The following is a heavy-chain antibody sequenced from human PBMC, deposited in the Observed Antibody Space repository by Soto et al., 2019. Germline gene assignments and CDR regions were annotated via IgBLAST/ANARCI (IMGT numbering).Heavy chain of an antibody. D-gene: IGHD3-3*01. Sequence: GGSLRLSCAASGFTFNNYGMHWVRQAPGKGLEWVAVISYDGNNKYYADSVKGRFTISRDNSKNTLYLQMNSLRAEDTAVYYCATWRGSFLYYFDYWGQGTLVTAPQ. CDR1: GFTFNNYG. CDR2: ISYDGNNK. V-gene: IGHV3-30*03. CDR3: ATWRGSFLYYFDY. J-gene: IGHJ4*02.